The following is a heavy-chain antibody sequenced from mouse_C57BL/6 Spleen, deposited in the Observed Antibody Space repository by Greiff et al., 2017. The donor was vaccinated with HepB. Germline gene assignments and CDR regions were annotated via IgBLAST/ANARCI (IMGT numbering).Heavy chain of an antibody. CDR3: ARNHLLLSDWYFDV. J-gene: IGHJ1*03. Sequence: VQLKESGGGLVKPGGSLKLSCAASGFTFSDYGMHWVRQAPEKGLEWVAYISSGSSTIYYADTVKGRFTISRENAKNTLFLQRTSLRSEDTAMYYCARNHLLLSDWYFDVWGTGTTVTVSS. D-gene: IGHD2-10*01. V-gene: IGHV5-17*01. CDR2: ISSGSSTI. CDR1: GFTFSDYG.